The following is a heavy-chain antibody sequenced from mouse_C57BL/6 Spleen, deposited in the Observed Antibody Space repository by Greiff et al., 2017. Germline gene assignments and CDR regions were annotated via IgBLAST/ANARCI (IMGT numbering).Heavy chain of an antibody. CDR3: ARRYDGYPFDY. CDR1: GYTFTSYW. V-gene: IGHV1-55*01. J-gene: IGHJ2*01. D-gene: IGHD2-3*01. CDR2: IYPGSGST. Sequence: QVQLQQPGAELVKPGASVKMSCKASGYTFTSYWITWVKQRPGQGLEWIGDIYPGSGSTNYNEKFKSKATLTVDTSSSPAYMQISSLASEGSAVYYCARRYDGYPFDYWGQGTTLTVSS.